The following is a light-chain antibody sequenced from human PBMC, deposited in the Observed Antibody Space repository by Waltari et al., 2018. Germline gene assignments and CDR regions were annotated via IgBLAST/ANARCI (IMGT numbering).Light chain of an antibody. Sequence: DIQMTQSPSSLPASIGDRVTITCRASQNFISWVAWYQQKPGEAPKLLMYKASILETGVPSRFRGSGFGTQFSLTIDSLQPDDFGVYYCQHYDGSSWTFGPGTRVEVK. J-gene: IGKJ1*01. CDR2: KAS. CDR1: QNFISW. V-gene: IGKV1-5*03. CDR3: QHYDGSSWT.